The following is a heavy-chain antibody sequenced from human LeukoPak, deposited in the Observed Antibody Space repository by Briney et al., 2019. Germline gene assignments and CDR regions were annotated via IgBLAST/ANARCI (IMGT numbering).Heavy chain of an antibody. CDR2: ISSSSSYI. D-gene: IGHD6-13*01. V-gene: IGHV3-21*01. CDR1: GFTFSSYS. CDR3: ARDSPSAAGTEDLDY. Sequence: GGSLRLSCAASGFTFSSYSMNWVRQAPGKGLEWVSSISSSSSYIYYADSVKGRFTISRDNAKNSLYLQMNSLRAEDTAVYYCARDSPSAAGTEDLDYWGQGTLVTVSS. J-gene: IGHJ4*02.